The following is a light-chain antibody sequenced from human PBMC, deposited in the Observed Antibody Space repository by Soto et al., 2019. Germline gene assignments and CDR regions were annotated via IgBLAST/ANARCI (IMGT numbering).Light chain of an antibody. J-gene: IGKJ1*01. V-gene: IGKV3-20*01. CDR1: QSVSSSY. Sequence: EIVMTQSPATLSVSPGKRATLSCRASQSVSSSYLAWYQQKPGQAPRLLIYGASSRATGIPDRFSGSGSGTDFTLTISSLEPEDFAVYYCQQYGSLSWTFGQGTKVDIK. CDR2: GAS. CDR3: QQYGSLSWT.